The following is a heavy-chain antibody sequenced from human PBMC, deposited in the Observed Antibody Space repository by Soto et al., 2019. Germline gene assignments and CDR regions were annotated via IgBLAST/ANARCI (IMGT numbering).Heavy chain of an antibody. J-gene: IGHJ5*02. CDR2: ISSSASHI. CDR1: GFSFSSYS. V-gene: IGHV3-21*01. Sequence: EVQLVESGGGLVKPGGSLRLSCAASGFSFSSYSMNWVRQAPGKGLEWVSSISSSASHINNAHSVKGRFTISRDNAKKSLYLQMNSLRAEDTAVYYCARGYTGYCSGGTCYWFDPWGQGTLVTVSS. D-gene: IGHD2-15*01. CDR3: ARGYTGYCSGGTCYWFDP.